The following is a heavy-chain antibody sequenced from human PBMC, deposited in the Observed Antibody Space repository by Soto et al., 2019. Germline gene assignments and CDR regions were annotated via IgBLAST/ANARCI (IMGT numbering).Heavy chain of an antibody. D-gene: IGHD4-17*01. J-gene: IGHJ4*02. Sequence: QITLKESGPTLVKPTQTLTLTCTFSGFSLSTSGVGVAWIRQPPGKALEGLALIYGVNDKRYSPSLKTRLTITQDTARHQAVLTMTNIRPVDTATYSCAHCTVYDYGDYDPGTSQVFDSWGQGTLVTVSS. CDR3: AHCTVYDYGDYDPGTSQVFDS. V-gene: IGHV2-5*02. CDR2: IYGVNDK. CDR1: GFSLSTSGVG.